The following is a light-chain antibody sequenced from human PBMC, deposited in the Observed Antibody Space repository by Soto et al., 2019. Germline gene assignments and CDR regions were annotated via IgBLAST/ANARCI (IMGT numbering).Light chain of an antibody. CDR3: QQYSSWSPLT. J-gene: IGKJ4*01. V-gene: IGKV3-15*01. Sequence: EIVMTQTPATLSVSPGDGATLSCRASQSVNSHLAWYQQKPGQAPRLLIYEVFTRATGIPARCSGSGSGTEFTLTISSLQSEDSAVYCQQYSSWSPLTFGGGTKVEI. CDR2: EVF. CDR1: QSVNSH.